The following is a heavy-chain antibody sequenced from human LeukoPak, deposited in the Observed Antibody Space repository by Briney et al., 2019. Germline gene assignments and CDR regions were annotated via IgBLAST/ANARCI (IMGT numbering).Heavy chain of an antibody. CDR3: ARGVSGTGTDI. CDR1: GFTFSSYW. J-gene: IGHJ3*02. Sequence: TGGSLRLSCAASGFTFSSYWMHWVRQAPGKGLVWVSRIKTDGSSTDYADSVKGRFTISRDNAKNTMYLQMNSLRAEDTAVYYCARGVSGTGTDIWGLGTMVTVSS. CDR2: IKTDGSST. V-gene: IGHV3-74*01. D-gene: IGHD1-14*01.